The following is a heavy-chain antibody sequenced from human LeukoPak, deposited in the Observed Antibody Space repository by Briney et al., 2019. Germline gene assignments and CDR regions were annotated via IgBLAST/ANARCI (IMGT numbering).Heavy chain of an antibody. J-gene: IGHJ4*02. CDR3: TRVNHGIDS. V-gene: IGHV3-74*01. Sequence: GGSLRLSCAASGFTFSSYWMAWVRQYPGKGLVWVSRIDSDGSSTIYADSVKGRFTISRDNAKNTLYLQMSSLRAEDTAVYYCTRVNHGIDSWGQGTLVTVSS. CDR2: IDSDGSST. CDR1: GFTFSSYW. D-gene: IGHD1-14*01.